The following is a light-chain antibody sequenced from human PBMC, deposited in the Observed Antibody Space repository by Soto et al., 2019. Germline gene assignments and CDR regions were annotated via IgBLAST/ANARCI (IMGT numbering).Light chain of an antibody. CDR2: DVS. Sequence: QSALTQPASVSGSPGQSITISCTGTSSDVGDYNYVSWYQQHPDKAPKVMIYDVSNRPSGVSNRFSGSKSGNTASLTISGLQAEDEADYYGSSYTSSGNYVFGTGTKVTVL. CDR1: SSDVGDYNY. J-gene: IGLJ1*01. CDR3: SSYTSSGNYV. V-gene: IGLV2-14*01.